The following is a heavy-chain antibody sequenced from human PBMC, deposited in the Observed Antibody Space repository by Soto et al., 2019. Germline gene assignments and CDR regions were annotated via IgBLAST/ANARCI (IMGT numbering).Heavy chain of an antibody. CDR3: SGANTVGRFDN. CDR2: ITPIFGTS. CDR1: GGTFRSYA. J-gene: IGHJ4*02. V-gene: IGHV1-69*12. Sequence: QVQLVQSGAEVKKPGSSVKVSCKASGGTFRSYAINWVRQAPGQGLEWMGGITPIFGTSYYAQKFQGGVTITADESTSTAYMELSNLRSDDTAVYYCSGANTVGRFDNWGQGTLVTVSS. D-gene: IGHD5-12*01.